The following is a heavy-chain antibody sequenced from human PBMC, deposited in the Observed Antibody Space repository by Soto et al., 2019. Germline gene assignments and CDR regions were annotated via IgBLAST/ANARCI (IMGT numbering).Heavy chain of an antibody. V-gene: IGHV4-59*11. CDR1: GGSISNHY. CDR2: IYYNGNT. D-gene: IGHD7-27*01. CDR3: TRANWYSEY. J-gene: IGHJ4*02. Sequence: QVQLQESGPGLVKPSETLSLTCTVSGGSISNHYWSWIRQPPGKGLEWIGYIYYNGNTNYNSSLKSRGTMSVDTSKNQISLKSSSVTAADTAVYYCTRANWYSEYWGQGTLVTVSS.